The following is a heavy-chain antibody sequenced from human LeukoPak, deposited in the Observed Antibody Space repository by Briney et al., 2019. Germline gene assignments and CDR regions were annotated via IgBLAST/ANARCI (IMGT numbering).Heavy chain of an antibody. CDR2: IYYSGST. CDR1: GGSISSYY. D-gene: IGHD3-3*01. Sequence: KSSETLSLTCTVSGGSISSYYWSWIRQPPGKGLEWIGYIYYSGSTNYNPSLKSRVTISVDTSKNQFSLKLSSVTAADTAVYYCARGLRDCDFWSGYYMDYYYMDVWGKGTTVTVSS. J-gene: IGHJ6*03. CDR3: ARGLRDCDFWSGYYMDYYYMDV. V-gene: IGHV4-59*01.